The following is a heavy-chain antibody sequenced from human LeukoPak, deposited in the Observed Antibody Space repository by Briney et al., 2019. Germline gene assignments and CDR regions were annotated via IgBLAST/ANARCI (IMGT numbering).Heavy chain of an antibody. J-gene: IGHJ6*02. Sequence: GGSLRLSCAASGFTFSSYAMSWVRQAPGKGLEWVSAISGSGGSTYYADSVKGRFTISRDNSKSTLYLQMNSLRAEDTAVYYCAKHLAGATRYYYYYGMDVWGQGTTVTVSS. CDR3: AKHLAGATRYYYYYGMDV. D-gene: IGHD1-26*01. CDR2: ISGSGGST. V-gene: IGHV3-23*01. CDR1: GFTFSSYA.